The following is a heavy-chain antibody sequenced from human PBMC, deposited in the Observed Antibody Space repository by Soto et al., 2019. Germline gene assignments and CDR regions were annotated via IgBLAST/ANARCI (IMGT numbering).Heavy chain of an antibody. V-gene: IGHV1-69*02. J-gene: IGHJ3*02. D-gene: IGHD4-17*01. Sequence: SVTVSCKASGGTFSSYTISWVRQAPGQGLEWMGRIIPILGIANYAQKFQGRVTITADKSTSTAYMELSSLRSEDTAVYYCAFERTTVPYDAFDIWGQGTMVTVSS. CDR3: AFERTTVPYDAFDI. CDR1: GGTFSSYT. CDR2: IIPILGIA.